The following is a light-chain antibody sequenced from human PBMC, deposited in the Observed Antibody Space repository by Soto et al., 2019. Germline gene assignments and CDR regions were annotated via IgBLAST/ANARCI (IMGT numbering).Light chain of an antibody. V-gene: IGLV2-14*01. J-gene: IGLJ3*02. Sequence: QSVLTQPASVSGSPGQSITISCTGTSSDVGGYNYVSWYQQHPGKAPKLMIYDVSNRPSGVSNRCSGSKSGNTASLATSGRKAEDEADYYCSSYTSSSTRLLFGGGTKLTVL. CDR2: DVS. CDR1: SSDVGGYNY. CDR3: SSYTSSSTRLL.